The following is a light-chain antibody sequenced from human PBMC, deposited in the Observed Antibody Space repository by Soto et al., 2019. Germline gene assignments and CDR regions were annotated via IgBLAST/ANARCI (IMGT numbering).Light chain of an antibody. J-gene: IGKJ1*01. Sequence: DIQMTQSPSTLSASVGDRVTITCRASQNINRRLAWYQQKPGKAPNLLIYDASSLESGVPARFSGGGSGTEFTLTISRLQPDDFTTSYCQQYNNYPWTFGEGTKVEIK. CDR3: QQYNNYPWT. V-gene: IGKV1-5*01. CDR1: QNINRR. CDR2: DAS.